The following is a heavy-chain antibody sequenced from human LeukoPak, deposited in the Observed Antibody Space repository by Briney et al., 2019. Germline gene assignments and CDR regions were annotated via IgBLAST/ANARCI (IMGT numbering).Heavy chain of an antibody. D-gene: IGHD3-3*01. V-gene: IGHV4-39*07. CDR2: IFYSGST. J-gene: IGHJ3*02. CDR1: DGSISTSNYY. CDR3: AREPAYDDFWSAYRIAFDI. Sequence: SETLSLTCTVSDGSISTSNYYWGWIRQPPGKGLEWMGNIFYSGSTYYSPSLRSRVTISVDTSKNQFSLNLSSVTAADTAVYYCAREPAYDDFWSAYRIAFDIWGQGTVVSVSS.